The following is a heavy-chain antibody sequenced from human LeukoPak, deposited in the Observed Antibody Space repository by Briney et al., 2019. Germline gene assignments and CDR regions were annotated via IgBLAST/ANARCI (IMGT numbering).Heavy chain of an antibody. V-gene: IGHV3-7*01. CDR1: GFTFSSYW. Sequence: GRSLRLSCAVSGFTFSSYWMNWVRQAPGKGLEWVANIKQDGSEKYYVDSVKGRFTISRDNAKNSLYLQMNSLRAEDTAVYYCARMGSSSSSYWGQGTLVTVSS. CDR3: ARMGSSSSSY. J-gene: IGHJ4*02. CDR2: IKQDGSEK. D-gene: IGHD6-6*01.